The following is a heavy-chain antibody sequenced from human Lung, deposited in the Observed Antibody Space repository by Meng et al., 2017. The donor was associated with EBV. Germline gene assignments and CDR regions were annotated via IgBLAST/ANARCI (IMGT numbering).Heavy chain of an antibody. CDR2: FVNYVDT. CDR1: GYTFTSYG. CDR3: ASGTPGRSYCDY. V-gene: IGHV1-18*01. D-gene: IGHD2-15*01. Sequence: QVQLVQSGGEVKHPGASLTVSCKATGYTFTSYGFTLVRQAPGQGLEWMGWFVNYVDTYHAPKCQDRGTMTTDTHTNTAFMELRSLTSDDTAVYYCASGTPGRSYCDYWGQGTLVTVSS. J-gene: IGHJ4*02.